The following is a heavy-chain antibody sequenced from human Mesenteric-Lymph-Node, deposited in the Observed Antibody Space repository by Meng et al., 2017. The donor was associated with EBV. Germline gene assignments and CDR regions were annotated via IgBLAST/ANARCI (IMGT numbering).Heavy chain of an antibody. CDR3: AKDRGYIDY. Sequence: QVQLVKSGGGVVQPGRSLGLSCAASAFTFGIYGMHWVRQAPGKGLEWVAVISYDGSNKYYADSVKGRFTISRDNSKNTLYLQMNSLRAEDTAVYYCAKDRGYIDYWGQGTLVTVSS. J-gene: IGHJ4*02. D-gene: IGHD5-24*01. CDR1: AFTFGIYG. V-gene: IGHV3-30*18. CDR2: ISYDGSNK.